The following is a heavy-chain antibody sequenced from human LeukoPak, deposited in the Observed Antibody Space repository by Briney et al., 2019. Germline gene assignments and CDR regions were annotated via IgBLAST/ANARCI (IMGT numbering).Heavy chain of an antibody. J-gene: IGHJ3*02. D-gene: IGHD3-22*01. V-gene: IGHV3-66*01. CDR3: ARDRVYYYDSSGYYPDAFDI. CDR2: MYSGGST. Sequence: GGSLRLSCAASGFTVSRNYMSWVRQAPGKGLEWVSVMYSGGSTYYADSVKGRFTISRDNSKNTLYLRMNSLRAEDTAVYYCARDRVYYYDSSGYYPDAFDIWGQGTMVTVSS. CDR1: GFTVSRNY.